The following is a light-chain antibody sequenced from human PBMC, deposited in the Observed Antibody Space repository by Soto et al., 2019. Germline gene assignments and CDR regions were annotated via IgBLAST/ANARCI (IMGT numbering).Light chain of an antibody. CDR1: SSDVGGYNS. CDR3: SSYTSSNTYV. V-gene: IGLV2-14*03. CDR2: NVS. J-gene: IGLJ1*01. Sequence: ALTQPASVSGSPGQSIAISCTGTSSDVGGYNSVSWYQQHPGKAPKLMIYNVSNRPSGVSDRFSGSKSGNTASLTISGLQAEDEADYYCSSYTSSNTYVFGTGTQLTVL.